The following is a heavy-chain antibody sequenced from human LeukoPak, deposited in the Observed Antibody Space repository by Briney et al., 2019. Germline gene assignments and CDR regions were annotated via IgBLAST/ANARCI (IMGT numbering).Heavy chain of an antibody. CDR2: ISGSGTDI. J-gene: IGHJ4*02. Sequence: GGSLRLSCAASGFTFSDPYMSWIRQAPGKGLECLSYISGSGTDINYADSVRGRFTISRDNAKNLSYLQMNDLRVEDTAVYYCARTARHLDYWGQGTLVTVSS. CDR1: GFTFSDPY. V-gene: IGHV3-11*04. D-gene: IGHD5-18*01. CDR3: ARTARHLDY.